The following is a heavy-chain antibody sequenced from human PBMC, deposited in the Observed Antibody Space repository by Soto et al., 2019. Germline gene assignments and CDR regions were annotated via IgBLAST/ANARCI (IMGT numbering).Heavy chain of an antibody. V-gene: IGHV4-59*01. J-gene: IGHJ4*02. D-gene: IGHD2-15*01. Sequence: SETLSLTCTVSGGSISNYYCSWIRQPPGKGLEWIGYMYYSGCTNYNPSLKSRVTMSVDTSKNQFSLKLSSVTAADTAVYYCARAGAATLSDYWGQGTLVTVSS. CDR1: GGSISNYY. CDR2: MYYSGCT. CDR3: ARAGAATLSDY.